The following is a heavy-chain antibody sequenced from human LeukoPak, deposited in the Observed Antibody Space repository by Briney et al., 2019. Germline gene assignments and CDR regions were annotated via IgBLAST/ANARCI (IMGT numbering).Heavy chain of an antibody. CDR2: IYHSGST. Sequence: SETLSLTCTVSGYSISSGYYWGWIRQPPGKGLEWIGSIYHSGSTNYNPSLKSRVTMSVDKSKNQFSLELRSVTAADAAVFYCVRRRYNYGFDSWGQGTLVTVSS. V-gene: IGHV4-38-2*02. CDR3: VRRRYNYGFDS. CDR1: GYSISSGYY. J-gene: IGHJ4*02. D-gene: IGHD5-18*01.